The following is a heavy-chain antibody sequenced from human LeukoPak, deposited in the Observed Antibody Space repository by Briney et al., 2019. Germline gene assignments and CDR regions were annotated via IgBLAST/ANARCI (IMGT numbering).Heavy chain of an antibody. CDR2: ISRSSDLI. V-gene: IGHV3-48*01. J-gene: IGHJ6*02. Sequence: GALRLSCAASGFTFSSSAMHWVRQAPGKGLEWVSFISRSSDLIYYADSVKGRFTISRDNAENSLYLQMNSLRAEDTAVYYCARRNAMDVWGQGTTVIVFS. CDR3: ARRNAMDV. CDR1: GFTFSSSA.